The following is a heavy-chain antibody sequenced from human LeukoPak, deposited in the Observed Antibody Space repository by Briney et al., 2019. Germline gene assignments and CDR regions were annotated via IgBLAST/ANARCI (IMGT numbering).Heavy chain of an antibody. D-gene: IGHD6-13*01. CDR3: ARSLRRIAAAGNWFDP. V-gene: IGHV4-61*08. Sequence: SETLSLTCFVSGGSITRGGDYWGWIRQPPGKGLEWIGYIYYSGSTNYNPSLKSRVTISVDTSKNQFSLKLSSVTAADTAVYYCARSLRRIAAAGNWFDPWGQGTLVTVSS. CDR2: IYYSGST. CDR1: GGSITRGGDY. J-gene: IGHJ5*02.